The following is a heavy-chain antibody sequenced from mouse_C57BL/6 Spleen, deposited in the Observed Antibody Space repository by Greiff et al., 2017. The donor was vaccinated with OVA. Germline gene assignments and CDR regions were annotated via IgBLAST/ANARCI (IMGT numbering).Heavy chain of an antibody. Sequence: VKLQQSGAELVRPGTSVKVSCKASGYAFTNYLIEWVKQRPGQGLEWIGVINPGSGGTNYNEKFKGKATLTADKSSSTAYMQLSSLTSEDSAVYFCARSGGNWGYAMDYWGQGTSVTVSS. CDR3: ARSGGNWGYAMDY. CDR2: INPGSGGT. J-gene: IGHJ4*01. CDR1: GYAFTNYL. V-gene: IGHV1-54*01. D-gene: IGHD4-1*01.